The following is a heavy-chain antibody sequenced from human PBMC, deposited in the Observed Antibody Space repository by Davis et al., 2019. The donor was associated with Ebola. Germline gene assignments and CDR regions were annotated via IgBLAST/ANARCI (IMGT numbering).Heavy chain of an antibody. D-gene: IGHD5-18*01. CDR2: MYYSESLSYSDTT. J-gene: IGHJ4*02. CDR3: ASAGYSYGFDY. CDR1: GGSISSSSYY. Sequence: SETLSLTCTVSGGSISSSSYYWGWIRQSPGKGLEWIGSMYYSESLSYSDTTYYNPSLKSRVTISVDRSKNQFSLKLSSVTAADTAVYYCASAGYSYGFDYWGQGTLVTVSS. V-gene: IGHV4-39*07.